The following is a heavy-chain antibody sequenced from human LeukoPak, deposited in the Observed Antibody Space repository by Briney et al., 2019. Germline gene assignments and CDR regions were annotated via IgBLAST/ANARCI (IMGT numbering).Heavy chain of an antibody. CDR1: GFTFSSYA. Sequence: NPGGSLRLSCAASGFTFSSYAMHWVRQAPGKGLEWVAVISYDGSNKYYADSVKGRFTISRDNSKNTLYLQMNSLRAEDTAVYYCTSYAAAGTKVSDYWGQGTLVTASS. J-gene: IGHJ4*02. CDR3: TSYAAAGTKVSDY. CDR2: ISYDGSNK. V-gene: IGHV3-30-3*01. D-gene: IGHD6-13*01.